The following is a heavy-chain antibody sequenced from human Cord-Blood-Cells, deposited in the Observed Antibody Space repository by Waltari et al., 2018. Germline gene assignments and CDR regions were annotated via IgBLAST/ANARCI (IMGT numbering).Heavy chain of an antibody. D-gene: IGHD7-27*01. V-gene: IGHV1-46*01. J-gene: IGHJ3*02. Sequence: QVQLVQSGAEVKKPGASVKVSCKASGYTFTSYYMHWVRQAPGQGLEWMGIINPSGGRTCYEQKFRGSGTMTRDTSTSRGYMEPSSMRSEDTAVYYCARIQTGEAVTGEGAFDNGGQGTMVTVSS. CDR3: ARIQTGEAVTGEGAFDN. CDR2: INPSGGRT. CDR1: GYTFTSYY.